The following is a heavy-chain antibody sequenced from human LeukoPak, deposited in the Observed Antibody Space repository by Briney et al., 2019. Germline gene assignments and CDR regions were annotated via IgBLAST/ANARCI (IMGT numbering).Heavy chain of an antibody. CDR1: GGPISSSSYY. V-gene: IGHV4-39*07. J-gene: IGHJ4*02. CDR2: IYYSGST. D-gene: IGHD3-9*01. Sequence: SEPLSLTCTVSGGPISSSSYYWGWLRQPPGKALEWIGSIYYSGSTYYNPSLKSRVTISVDTSKNQFSLKLSSVTASYTAVYYCARAPPLYDILTGFDYWGQGTLVTVSS. CDR3: ARAPPLYDILTGFDY.